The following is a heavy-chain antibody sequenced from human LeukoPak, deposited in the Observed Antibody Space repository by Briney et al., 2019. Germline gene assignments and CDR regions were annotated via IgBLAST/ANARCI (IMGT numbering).Heavy chain of an antibody. Sequence: GRSLRLSCAASGFTFRSYGMHGVRQAPGKGLEWGAVISYDRSNKYYADSVKRRFTISRDNSKNTLYLQMNSLRADDTALYYCAKDRRIAVAGTAYLAYWGQGTLVPVPS. V-gene: IGHV3-30*18. CDR2: ISYDRSNK. D-gene: IGHD6-19*01. J-gene: IGHJ4*02. CDR1: GFTFRSYG. CDR3: AKDRRIAVAGTAYLAY.